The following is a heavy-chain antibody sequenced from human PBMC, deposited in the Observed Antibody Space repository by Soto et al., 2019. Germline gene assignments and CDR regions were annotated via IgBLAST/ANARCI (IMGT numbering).Heavy chain of an antibody. CDR2: INPNSGGT. CDR3: ARAAPKHRQTLSEPFDY. V-gene: IGHV1-2*02. J-gene: IGHJ4*01. CDR1: GYTFTGYY. Sequence: ASVKVSCKASGYTFTGYYMHWVRQAPGQGLEWMGWINPNSGGTNYAQKFQGRVTMTRDTSISTAYMELSRLRSDDTAVYYCARAAPKHRQTLSEPFDYWGHGTLVTVSS. D-gene: IGHD3-3*01.